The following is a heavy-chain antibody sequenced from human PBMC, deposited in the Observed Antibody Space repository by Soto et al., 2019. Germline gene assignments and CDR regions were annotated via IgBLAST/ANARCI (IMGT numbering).Heavy chain of an antibody. CDR2: ISSSSRTI. D-gene: IGHD3-10*02. J-gene: IGHJ4*01. V-gene: IGHV3-48*02. CDR3: VRDRDLYRDMFHADL. CDR1: GFTFSSYS. Sequence: GGSLRLSCAASGFTFSSYSMNWVRQAPGKGLEWVSYISSSSRTIYYADSVKGRFTISADNAENSVFLQMNSLRDEDSAVYFCVRDRDLYRDMFHADLWGQGTLVTVSS.